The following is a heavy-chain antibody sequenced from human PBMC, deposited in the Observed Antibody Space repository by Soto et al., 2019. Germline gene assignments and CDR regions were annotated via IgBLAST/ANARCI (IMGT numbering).Heavy chain of an antibody. CDR1: GYTFTSYA. D-gene: IGHD2-15*01. J-gene: IGHJ5*02. Sequence: QVQLVQSGAEVKKPGASVKVSCKASGYTFTSYAMHWVRQAPGQRLEWMGWINAGNGNTKYSQKFQGRVTITRDTSASTAYMELSSMRSEDTAVYYCARDKSPHDCSGGSCYSSAWFDPWGQGTLVTVSS. CDR2: INAGNGNT. V-gene: IGHV1-3*01. CDR3: ARDKSPHDCSGGSCYSSAWFDP.